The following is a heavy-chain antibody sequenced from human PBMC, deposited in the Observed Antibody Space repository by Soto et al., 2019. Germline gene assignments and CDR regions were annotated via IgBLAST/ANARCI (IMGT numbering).Heavy chain of an antibody. D-gene: IGHD3-22*01. CDR2: ISYDGGSK. Sequence: QVQLEESGGGVVQPGTSLRLSCAASGFTFSTYGIHWVRQAPGKGLEWVALISYDGGSKYYGDSVKGRFIISRDNSHNTVSLQMNSLRADDTAVYFCAKEQLAMTVVVADYFDSWGQGTLVTVSS. CDR1: GFTFSTYG. J-gene: IGHJ4*02. CDR3: AKEQLAMTVVVADYFDS. V-gene: IGHV3-30*18.